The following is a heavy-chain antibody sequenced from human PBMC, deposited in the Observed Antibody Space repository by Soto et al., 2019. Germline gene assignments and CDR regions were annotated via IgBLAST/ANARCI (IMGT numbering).Heavy chain of an antibody. CDR2: IKQDGSEK. CDR1: GFTLSSYW. J-gene: IGHJ3*02. CDR3: ARSSGAAFDI. D-gene: IGHD1-26*01. Sequence: EVQLVESGGGLVQPGGSLRLSCAASGFTLSSYWMSWVRQAPGNGLEWVANIKQDGSEKYYVDSVKGRFTISRDNSKNSRYLQMTSLRAEDTAVYYCARSSGAAFDIWGQGTMVTVSS. V-gene: IGHV3-7*03.